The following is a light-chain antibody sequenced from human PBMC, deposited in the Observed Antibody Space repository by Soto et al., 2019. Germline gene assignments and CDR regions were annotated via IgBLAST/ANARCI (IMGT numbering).Light chain of an antibody. V-gene: IGKV3-11*01. CDR1: QSVDSY. Sequence: EIVLTQSPATLSLSPGERAALSCRASQSVDSYLAWYQQKPGQAPRLLIYDASHRANGVPVRFSGSGSGTDFTLTITGLEAEDFATYYCQQRYNWPLTFGGGTKVEIK. CDR3: QQRYNWPLT. J-gene: IGKJ4*01. CDR2: DAS.